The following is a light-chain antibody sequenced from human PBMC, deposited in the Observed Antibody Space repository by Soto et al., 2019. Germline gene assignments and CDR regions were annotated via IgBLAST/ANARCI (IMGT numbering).Light chain of an antibody. CDR3: QQYDSSSGLT. V-gene: IGKV1-5*03. CDR1: QSISDW. CDR2: TAS. Sequence: DIQMTQSPSTLSASVGDRVTITCRASQSISDWLAWYQQKPGKAPTLLIYTASNLNGGVPSRFSGSRSGTEFTLTISSLQPDDFATYYCQQYDSSSGLTFGGGTKVEIK. J-gene: IGKJ4*01.